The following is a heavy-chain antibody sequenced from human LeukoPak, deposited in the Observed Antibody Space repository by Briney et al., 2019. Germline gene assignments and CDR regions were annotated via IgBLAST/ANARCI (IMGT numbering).Heavy chain of an antibody. Sequence: SETLSLTCTVSGGSISSYYWSWIRQPPGKGLEWIGYIYYSGSTNYNPSLKSRVTISVDTSKDQFSLKLSSVTAADTAVYYCARDSDGVLSHWGQGTLVTVSS. J-gene: IGHJ4*02. CDR2: IYYSGST. V-gene: IGHV4-59*01. CDR3: ARDSDGVLSH. CDR1: GGSISSYY. D-gene: IGHD3-10*01.